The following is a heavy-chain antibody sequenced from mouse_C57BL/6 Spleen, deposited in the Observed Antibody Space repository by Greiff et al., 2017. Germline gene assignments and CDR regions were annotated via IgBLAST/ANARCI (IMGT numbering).Heavy chain of an antibody. CDR2: INPNNGGT. J-gene: IGHJ3*01. CDR3: ARGGYGSSYSFAY. V-gene: IGHV1-26*01. D-gene: IGHD1-1*01. CDR1: GYTFTDYY. Sequence: VQLQQSGPELVKPGASVKISCKASGYTFTDYYMNWVKQSHGKSLEWIGDINPNNGGTSYNQKFKGKATLTVDKSSSTAYMELRSLTSEDSAVYYCARGGYGSSYSFAYWGQGTLVTVSA.